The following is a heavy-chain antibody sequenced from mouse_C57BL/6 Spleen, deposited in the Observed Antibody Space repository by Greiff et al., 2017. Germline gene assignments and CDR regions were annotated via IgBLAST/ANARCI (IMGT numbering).Heavy chain of an antibody. J-gene: IGHJ2*01. CDR3: ARSDYGSSSYFDY. D-gene: IGHD1-1*01. Sequence: VQLQQPGAELVRPGTSVKLSCKASGYTFTSYWMHWVKQRPGQGLEWIGVIDPSDSYTNYNQKFKGKATLTVDTSSSTAYMQLSSLTSEDSAVYYCARSDYGSSSYFDYWGQGTTLTVSS. CDR1: GYTFTSYW. V-gene: IGHV1-59*01. CDR2: IDPSDSYT.